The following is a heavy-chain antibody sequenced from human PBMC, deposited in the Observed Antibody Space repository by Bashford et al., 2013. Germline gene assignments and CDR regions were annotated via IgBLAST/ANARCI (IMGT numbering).Heavy chain of an antibody. D-gene: IGHD1/OR15-1a*01. V-gene: IGHV3-64*02. CDR3: AKEYGGNWNNHYGMGR. J-gene: IGHJ6*01. Sequence: GSLRLSCAASGFTFSTYTIHWVRQAPGKGLQYVSAISSDGGWTYYADSVKGRFTISRDNSNNTLYLQMSSLRPEDTAVYYCAKEYGGNWNNHYGMGRLGYKGPRSPSPQ. CDR1: GFTFSTYT. CDR2: ISSDGGWT.